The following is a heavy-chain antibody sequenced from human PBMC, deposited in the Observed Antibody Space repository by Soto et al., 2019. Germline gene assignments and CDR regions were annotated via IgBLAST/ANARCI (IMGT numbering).Heavy chain of an antibody. J-gene: IGHJ3*02. CDR1: GYTFTSYD. V-gene: IGHV1-8*01. CDR2: MNPNSGNT. Sequence: QVQLVQSGAEVKKPGASVKVSCKASGYTFTSYDINWVRQATGQGLEWMGWMNPNSGNTGYAQKFQGRVTMTRNTSIRTAYMELRSLRYEDTAVYYCAIPADYDILTGYPPRDAFDIWGQGTMVTVSS. D-gene: IGHD3-9*01. CDR3: AIPADYDILTGYPPRDAFDI.